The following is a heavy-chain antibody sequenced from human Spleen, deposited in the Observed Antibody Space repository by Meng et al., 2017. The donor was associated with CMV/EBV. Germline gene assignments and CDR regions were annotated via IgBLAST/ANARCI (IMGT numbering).Heavy chain of an antibody. J-gene: IGHJ6*02. CDR2: ISSSGSTI. D-gene: IGHD3-3*01. CDR1: GFTFSDYY. V-gene: IGHV3-11*04. CDR3: ARGTYYDIWSGTTIDV. Sequence: SLKNSFAASGFTFSDYYMSWIRQAPGKGLEWVSYISSSGSTIYYADSVKGRFTISRDNAKKSLYLQMNRLSAEDTAVYYCARGTYYDIWSGTTIDVWGQGTTVTVSS.